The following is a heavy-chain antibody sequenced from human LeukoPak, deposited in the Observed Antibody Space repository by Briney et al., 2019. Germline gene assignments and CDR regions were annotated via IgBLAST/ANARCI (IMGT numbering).Heavy chain of an antibody. CDR3: AGGSSMATIVRYNWFDP. Sequence: SETLSLTCTVSGGSISSSSYYWGWIRQPPGKGLEWIGSIYYSGSTYYNPSLKSRVTISVDTSKNQFSLKLSSVTAADTAVYYCAGGSSMATIVRYNWFDPWGQGTLVTVSS. V-gene: IGHV4-39*07. CDR2: IYYSGST. D-gene: IGHD5-24*01. CDR1: GGSISSSSYY. J-gene: IGHJ5*02.